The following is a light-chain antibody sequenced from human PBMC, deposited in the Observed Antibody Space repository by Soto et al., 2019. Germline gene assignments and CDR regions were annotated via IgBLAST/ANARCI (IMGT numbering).Light chain of an antibody. V-gene: IGKV3-11*01. J-gene: IGKJ3*01. CDR3: QARSNWPS. CDR1: QSVSSF. CDR2: DAS. Sequence: EIVLTQSPGTLSLSPGESATLSCRASQSVSSFLAWYQQKPGQSPRLLIYDASNRATGIPSRFSGSGSGTDFPLTISSLEREDFEVYSCQARSNWPSSGPGTKVDI.